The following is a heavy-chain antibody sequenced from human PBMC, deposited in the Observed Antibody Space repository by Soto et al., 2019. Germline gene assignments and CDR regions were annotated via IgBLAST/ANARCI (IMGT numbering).Heavy chain of an antibody. J-gene: IGHJ4*02. CDR1: GGSISSYY. D-gene: IGHD2-15*01. CDR3: ATAGYCSGGSCYHESDY. V-gene: IGHV4-59*08. Sequence: PSETLSLTCTVSGGSISSYYWSWIRQPPGKGLEWIGYIYYSGSTNYNPSLKSRVTISVDTSKNQFSLKLSSVTAADTAVYYCATAGYCSGGSCYHESDYWGQGTLVTVSS. CDR2: IYYSGST.